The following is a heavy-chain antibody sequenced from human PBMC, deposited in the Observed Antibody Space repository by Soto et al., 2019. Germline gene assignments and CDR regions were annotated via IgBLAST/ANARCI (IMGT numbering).Heavy chain of an antibody. Sequence: GALRLSCAASGFTFSNDVRSWVRQAPGKGREWVSSISGSGDNTYYADSVKGRFTISRDNSKNTLFLQMNSLRAEDTAVYYCAKLPLVLVLGFDSWGQGTLVPVSS. V-gene: IGHV3-23*01. CDR2: ISGSGDNT. J-gene: IGHJ4*02. CDR3: AKLPLVLVLGFDS. D-gene: IGHD2-8*02. CDR1: GFTFSNDV.